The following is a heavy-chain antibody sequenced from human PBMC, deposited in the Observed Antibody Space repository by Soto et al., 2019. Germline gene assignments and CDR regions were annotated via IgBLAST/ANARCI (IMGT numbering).Heavy chain of an antibody. D-gene: IGHD1-1*01. CDR3: ARERDVHNPNWFDL. J-gene: IGHJ5*02. CDR2: IYSGGST. CDR1: GFTVSSNY. V-gene: IGHV3-53*02. Sequence: EVQVVETGGGLIQPGGSLRLSCAVSGFTVSSNYMSWVRQPPGKGPEWVSDIYSGGSTYYADSVKGRFTISRDNSKNTLYLQMNSLRAEDTAVYYCARERDVHNPNWFDLWGQGTLVTVSS.